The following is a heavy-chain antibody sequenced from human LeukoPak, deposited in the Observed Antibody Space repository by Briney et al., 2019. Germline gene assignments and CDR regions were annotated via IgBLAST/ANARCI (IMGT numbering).Heavy chain of an antibody. D-gene: IGHD2-15*01. J-gene: IGHJ5*02. CDR3: ARDCSGGSCYYAYNWFDP. CDR1: GYTFTSYG. CDR2: ISAYNGNT. Sequence: ASVKVSCKASGYTFTSYGISWVRQAPGQGLEWMGWISAYNGNTNYAQKLQGRVTMTTDTSTSTAYMELRSLRSDDTAVYYCARDCSGGSCYYAYNWFDPWGQGTLVTVSS. V-gene: IGHV1-18*01.